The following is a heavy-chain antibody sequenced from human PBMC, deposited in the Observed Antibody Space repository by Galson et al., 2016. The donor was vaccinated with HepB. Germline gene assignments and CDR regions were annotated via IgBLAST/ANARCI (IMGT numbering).Heavy chain of an antibody. Sequence: SVKVSCKASGYTFTSYTIHWVRQAPGQRLEWMGWINTGISKTKYSQKFRDRVTITRDTTASTAYMELSNLNSEDTAVYYCARTRHFDRPLGGYYFDNWGQGSLVTVSS. CDR3: ARTRHFDRPLGGYYFDN. CDR2: INTGISKT. D-gene: IGHD3-9*01. V-gene: IGHV1-3*04. J-gene: IGHJ4*02. CDR1: GYTFTSYT.